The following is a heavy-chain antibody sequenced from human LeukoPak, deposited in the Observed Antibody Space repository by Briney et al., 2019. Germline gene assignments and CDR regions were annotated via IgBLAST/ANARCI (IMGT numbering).Heavy chain of an antibody. V-gene: IGHV1-8*03. CDR3: AREVATSYFDY. Sequence: ASVKVSCKASGYTFTSYDINWVRQATGQGLEWMGWMNPNSGNTGYAQKFQGRVTITRNTSISTAYMELSSLRSEDTAVYYCAREVATSYFDYWGQGTLVTVSS. CDR1: GYTFTSYD. D-gene: IGHD5-12*01. CDR2: MNPNSGNT. J-gene: IGHJ4*02.